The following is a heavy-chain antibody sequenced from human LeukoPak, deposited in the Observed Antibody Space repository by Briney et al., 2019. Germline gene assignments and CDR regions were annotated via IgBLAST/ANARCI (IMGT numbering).Heavy chain of an antibody. Sequence: GGSLRLSCAASGFTFSSYWMSWVRQAPGKGLEWVAHIKQDGSEKYYVDSVKGRFTISRDNAKNSLYLQMNSLRAEDTAVYYCAREGNDFWSGYPSHFDYWGQGTLVTVSS. CDR2: IKQDGSEK. D-gene: IGHD3-3*01. CDR3: AREGNDFWSGYPSHFDY. V-gene: IGHV3-7*03. J-gene: IGHJ4*02. CDR1: GFTFSSYW.